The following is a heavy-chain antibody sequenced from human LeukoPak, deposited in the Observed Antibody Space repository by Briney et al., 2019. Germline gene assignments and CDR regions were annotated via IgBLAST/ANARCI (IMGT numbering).Heavy chain of an antibody. Sequence: GGSLRLSCAASEFSFSSFVMSWVRQAPGKGLEWVSLISDSGTTTYYTDSVRGRFTISRDNSKSTLFLHMNSLRAEDTAVYYCANQGERVNWGQGTLVTVSS. CDR2: ISDSGTTT. J-gene: IGHJ4*02. V-gene: IGHV3-23*01. D-gene: IGHD1-26*01. CDR1: EFSFSSFV. CDR3: ANQGERVN.